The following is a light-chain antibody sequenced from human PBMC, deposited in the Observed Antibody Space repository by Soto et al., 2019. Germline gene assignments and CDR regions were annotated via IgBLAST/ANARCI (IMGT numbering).Light chain of an antibody. J-gene: IGKJ1*01. CDR2: DAS. Sequence: EIVMTQSPATLSLSPGESATLSCRASQTIDNTLAWYQRKPCQAPRLLIYDASTRATGVPAPFSGSGSGTDFTLTISSLQPEDFATYFCQQSYNIPRATCGQGTKVDIK. CDR3: QQSYNIPRAT. V-gene: IGKV3-15*01. CDR1: QTIDNT.